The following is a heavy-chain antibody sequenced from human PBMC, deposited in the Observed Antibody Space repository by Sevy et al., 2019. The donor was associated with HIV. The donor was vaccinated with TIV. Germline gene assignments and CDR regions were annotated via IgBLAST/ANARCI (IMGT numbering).Heavy chain of an antibody. CDR1: GFTFSTYW. CDR3: ARADRPTREKDYSGSDSWFDP. J-gene: IGHJ5*02. Sequence: GGSLRLSCAASGFTFSTYWMNWVRQTPGKGLEWVANIKQDGSEKYYVDSVKGRFTISRENAKNSLDLQMSSLRAEDTAVYYCARADRPTREKDYSGSDSWFDPWGQGTLVTVSS. V-gene: IGHV3-7*03. D-gene: IGHD1-26*01. CDR2: IKQDGSEK.